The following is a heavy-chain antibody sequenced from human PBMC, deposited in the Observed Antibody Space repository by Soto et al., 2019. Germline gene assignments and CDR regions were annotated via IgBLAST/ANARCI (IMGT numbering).Heavy chain of an antibody. V-gene: IGHV3-23*01. CDR3: TKHAPWGISSPIHEH. Sequence: GGSLRLSCAASGFTFSSYAMSWVRQAPGKGLEWVSAISGSGGSTYYADSVKGRFTISRDNSKNTLYLQMNSLRAEDTAVYYFTKHAPWGISSPIHEHWGQGTQVTVPS. CDR2: ISGSGGST. D-gene: IGHD6-6*01. CDR1: GFTFSSYA. J-gene: IGHJ1*01.